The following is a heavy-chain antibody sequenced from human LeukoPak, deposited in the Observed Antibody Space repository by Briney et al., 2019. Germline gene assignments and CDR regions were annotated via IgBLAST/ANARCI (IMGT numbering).Heavy chain of an antibody. V-gene: IGHV4-59*01. Sequence: SETLSLTCTVSGCSISSYYWSWIRQPPGKGLEWLGYIYYTWRTNYNPSLKSRVTISVDTSKNQFSLKLSSVTAADTAVYYCATLYSGNYPLDYWGQGTLVTVSS. CDR1: GCSISSYY. CDR3: ATLYSGNYPLDY. CDR2: IYYTWRT. J-gene: IGHJ4*02. D-gene: IGHD1-26*01.